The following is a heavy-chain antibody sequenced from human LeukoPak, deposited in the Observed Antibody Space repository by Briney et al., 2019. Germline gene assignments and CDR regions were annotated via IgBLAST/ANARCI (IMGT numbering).Heavy chain of an antibody. D-gene: IGHD6-19*01. CDR3: ARDSGVAAPLYDY. V-gene: IGHV1-2*02. CDR2: INPNSGGT. CDR1: GYTFTGYY. Sequence: GASVKVSCKASGYTFTGYYMHWVRQAPGQGLEWMGWINPNSGGTNYAQKFQGRVTMTRDTSISTAYMELSRLRSDDTAAYYCARDSGVAAPLYDYWGQGTLVTVSS. J-gene: IGHJ4*02.